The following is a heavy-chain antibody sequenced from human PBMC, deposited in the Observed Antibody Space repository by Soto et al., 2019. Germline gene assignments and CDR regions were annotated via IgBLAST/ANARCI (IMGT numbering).Heavy chain of an antibody. D-gene: IGHD2-15*01. CDR2: IKHDGSET. J-gene: IGHJ4*02. Sequence: GGSLRLSCAASGFTFNTFWISWVRQSPGKGLEWVANIKHDGSETYYADSVKGRFTISRDNAKNSLFLQMNTLRTEDTAVYYCARDFATHCSGSTCYPYAYWGQGALVTVSS. CDR1: GFTFNTFW. V-gene: IGHV3-7*03. CDR3: ARDFATHCSGSTCYPYAY.